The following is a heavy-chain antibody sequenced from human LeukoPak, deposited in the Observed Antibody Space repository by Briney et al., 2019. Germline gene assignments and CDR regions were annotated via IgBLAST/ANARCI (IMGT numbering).Heavy chain of an antibody. CDR2: IYYSGST. V-gene: IGHV4-31*03. CDR3: ARDPLYIVGATN. CDR1: GGSISSGGYY. J-gene: IGHJ4*02. Sequence: SETLSLTCTVSGGSISSGGYYWSWIRQHPGKGLEWIGYIYYSGSTNYNPSLKSRVTISVDTSKNQFSLKLSSVTAADTAVYYCARDPLYIVGATNWGQGTLVTVSS. D-gene: IGHD1-26*01.